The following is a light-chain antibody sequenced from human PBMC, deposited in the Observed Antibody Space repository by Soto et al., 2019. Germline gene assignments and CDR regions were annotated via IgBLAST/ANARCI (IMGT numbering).Light chain of an antibody. Sequence: QSALTQPASVSGSPGQSITISCTGTSSDVGRYNLVSWYQQHPGKAPKLMIYEVNKRPSGVSNRFSGSKSGITASLTISGLQAEDEADYYCCSYAGFSTVVFGGGTKVTVL. J-gene: IGLJ2*01. CDR1: SSDVGRYNL. CDR3: CSYAGFSTVV. V-gene: IGLV2-23*02. CDR2: EVN.